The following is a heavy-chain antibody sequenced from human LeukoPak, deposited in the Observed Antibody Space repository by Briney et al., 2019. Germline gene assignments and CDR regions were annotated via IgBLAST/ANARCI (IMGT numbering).Heavy chain of an antibody. CDR3: AKDVTSSGYTGYYFDY. CDR1: GFTFSSYS. V-gene: IGHV3-48*01. CDR2: ISSSSSTI. J-gene: IGHJ4*02. D-gene: IGHD3-22*01. Sequence: GGSLRLSCAAAGFTFSSYSMNWVRQAPGKGLEWVSYISSSSSTIYYADSVKGRFTISRDNAKNSLYLQMNSLRAEDTAVYYCAKDVTSSGYTGYYFDYWGQGTLVTVSS.